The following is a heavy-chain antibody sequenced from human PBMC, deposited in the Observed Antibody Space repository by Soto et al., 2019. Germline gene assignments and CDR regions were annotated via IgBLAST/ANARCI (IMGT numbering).Heavy chain of an antibody. CDR2: IYYSGST. D-gene: IGHD3-10*01. Sequence: QVQLQESGPGLVKPSETLSLTCTVSGGSISSYYWSWIRQPPGKGLDWIGYIYYSGSTNYNPSLKSRVNISVATSKNQFSLKLSSVTAADTAVYYCARGNYYGSGSYPTDFDYWGQGTLVTVSS. CDR1: GGSISSYY. CDR3: ARGNYYGSGSYPTDFDY. J-gene: IGHJ4*02. V-gene: IGHV4-59*08.